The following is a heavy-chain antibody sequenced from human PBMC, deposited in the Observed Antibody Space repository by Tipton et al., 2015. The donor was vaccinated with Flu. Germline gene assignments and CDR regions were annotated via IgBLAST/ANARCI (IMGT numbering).Heavy chain of an antibody. CDR2: IWFDGSHL. Sequence: SLGLSCAASGFTFSSYGMHWVRQAPGKGLHWVAVIWFDGSHLYYADSVKGRFTISRDNSMNTLYLQMNSLRAEDTGVYYCARDVAQSSSTSYYFDYWGQGTLVTVSS. D-gene: IGHD6-13*01. V-gene: IGHV3-33*01. CDR3: ARDVAQSSSTSYYFDY. CDR1: GFTFSSYG. J-gene: IGHJ4*02.